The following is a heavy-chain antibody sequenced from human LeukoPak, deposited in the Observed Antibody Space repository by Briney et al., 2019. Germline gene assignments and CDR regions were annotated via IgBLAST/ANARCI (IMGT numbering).Heavy chain of an antibody. CDR3: ARGVRCSSTSCYPLYYYMDV. CDR2: IYYSGST. D-gene: IGHD2-2*01. V-gene: IGHV4-39*07. CDR1: GGSISSSSYH. J-gene: IGHJ6*03. Sequence: SETLSLTCTVSGGSISSSSYHWGWIRQPPGKGLEWIGSIYYSGSTYYNPSLKSRVTISVDTPKNQFSLKLSSVTAADTAVYYCARGVRCSSTSCYPLYYYMDVWGKGTTVTVSS.